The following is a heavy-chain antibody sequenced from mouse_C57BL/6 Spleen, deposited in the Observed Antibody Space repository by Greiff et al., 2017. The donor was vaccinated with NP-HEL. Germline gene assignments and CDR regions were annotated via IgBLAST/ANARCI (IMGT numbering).Heavy chain of an antibody. CDR1: GYAFTNYL. CDR3: ARPLYYYGSSYYAMDY. Sequence: VQLVESGAELVRPGTSVKVSCKASGYAFTNYLIEWVKQRPGQGLEWIGVINPGSGGTNYNEKFKGKATLTADKSSSTAYMQLSSLTSEDSAVYFCARPLYYYGSSYYAMDYWGQGTSVTVSS. CDR2: INPGSGGT. J-gene: IGHJ4*01. V-gene: IGHV1-54*01. D-gene: IGHD1-1*01.